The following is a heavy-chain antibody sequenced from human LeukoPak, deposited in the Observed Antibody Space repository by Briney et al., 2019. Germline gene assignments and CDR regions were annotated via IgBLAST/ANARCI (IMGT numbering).Heavy chain of an antibody. V-gene: IGHV4-34*01. CDR1: GGSFSGYY. Sequence: PSETLSLTCAVYGGSFSGYYWSWIRQPPGKGLEWIGEINHSGSTNYNPSLKSQVTISVDTSKNQFSLKLSSVTAADTAVYYCARLALDIVVVPAAIDYYGMDVWGQGTTVTVSS. J-gene: IGHJ6*02. CDR3: ARLALDIVVVPAAIDYYGMDV. D-gene: IGHD2-2*02. CDR2: INHSGST.